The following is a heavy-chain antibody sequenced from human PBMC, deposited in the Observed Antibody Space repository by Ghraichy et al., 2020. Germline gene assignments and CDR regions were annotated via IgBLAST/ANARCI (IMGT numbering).Heavy chain of an antibody. J-gene: IGHJ6*02. Sequence: SETLSLTCTVSGGSIGSYYWGWLRQPPGKGLEWIGYIHYSVGINYNPSLKSRVTISLDTSKSEISLKVRSVTAADTAVYYCASGVQRRSADVWGQGTTVTVSS. CDR3: ASGVQRRSADV. D-gene: IGHD2-8*01. CDR2: IHYSVGI. V-gene: IGHV4-59*01. CDR1: GGSIGSYY.